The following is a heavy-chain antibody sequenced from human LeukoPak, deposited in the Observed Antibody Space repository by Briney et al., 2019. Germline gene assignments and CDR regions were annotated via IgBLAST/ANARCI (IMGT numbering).Heavy chain of an antibody. CDR3: ARRYDSGSTIDQ. J-gene: IGHJ4*02. D-gene: IGHD3-10*01. CDR1: GNSFTNYW. Sequence: GHSLRISCKDSGNSFTNYWISWVRQMPGKGLEWMGRIDPSESATNYSPSFQGHVTISVDKSISTAYLQWSSLKASDTAMYYCARRYDSGSTIDQWGQGTLVTV. V-gene: IGHV5-10-1*01. CDR2: IDPSESAT.